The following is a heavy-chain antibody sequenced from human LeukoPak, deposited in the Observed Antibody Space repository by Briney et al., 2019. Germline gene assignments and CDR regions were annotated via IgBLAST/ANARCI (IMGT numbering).Heavy chain of an antibody. D-gene: IGHD2-2*01. Sequence: GGPLRLSCAASGFTFSSYGVHWVRQAPGKGLEWVANIKQDGSEKYYVDSVKGRFTISRDNAKNSLYLQMNSLRVEDTAVYYCARDLYHENYYYHYMDVWGKGTTVTVSS. CDR2: IKQDGSEK. V-gene: IGHV3-7*01. J-gene: IGHJ6*03. CDR1: GFTFSSYG. CDR3: ARDLYHENYYYHYMDV.